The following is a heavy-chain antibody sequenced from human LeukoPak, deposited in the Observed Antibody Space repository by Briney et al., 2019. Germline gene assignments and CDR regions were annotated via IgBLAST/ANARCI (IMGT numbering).Heavy chain of an antibody. D-gene: IGHD6-13*01. CDR3: ARRSKAAGFTRGVLGSRAWASPLDY. CDR2: IYHSGGT. J-gene: IGHJ4*02. V-gene: IGHV4-39*01. CDR1: GGSIRSSDFS. Sequence: SETLSLTCTVSGGSIRSSDFSWGWIRQPPGKGLEWIGTIYHSGGTYYNPSLKSRVTISVDTSKNQFSLKLTSVTAADTAVDFCARRSKAAGFTRGVLGSRAWASPLDYWGQGTLVTVSS.